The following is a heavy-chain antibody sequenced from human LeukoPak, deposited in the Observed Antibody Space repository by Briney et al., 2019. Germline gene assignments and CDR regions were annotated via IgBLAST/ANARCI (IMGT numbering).Heavy chain of an antibody. CDR3: ARHNGSGYFAY. Sequence: SETLSPTCTVSGGSISSYYWSWIRQPPGKGLEWGGYIYYSVSTNYNPSLKSRVTISVDTSKNQFSLKLSSLTAADTAVYYCARHNGSGYFAYWGQGTLVTVSS. J-gene: IGHJ4*02. CDR2: IYYSVST. CDR1: GGSISSYY. D-gene: IGHD2-15*01. V-gene: IGHV4-59*08.